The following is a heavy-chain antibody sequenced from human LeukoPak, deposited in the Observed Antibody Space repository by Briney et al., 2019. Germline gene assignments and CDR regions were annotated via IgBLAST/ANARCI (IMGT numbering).Heavy chain of an antibody. Sequence: PSETLSLTCTVSGGSISSGGYYWSWIRQPPGKGLEWIGYIYHSGSTYYNPSLKSRVTISVDRSKNQFSLKLSSVTAADTAVYYCARVTRPRAGWSGYWKNLGDYWGQGTLVTVSS. V-gene: IGHV4-30-2*01. CDR1: GGSISSGGYY. CDR2: IYHSGST. J-gene: IGHJ4*02. D-gene: IGHD3-3*01. CDR3: ARVTRPRAGWSGYWKNLGDY.